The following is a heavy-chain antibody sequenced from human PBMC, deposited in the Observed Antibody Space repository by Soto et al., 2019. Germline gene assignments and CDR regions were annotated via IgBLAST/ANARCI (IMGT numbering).Heavy chain of an antibody. D-gene: IGHD3-10*01. CDR2: VSPPFRTS. Sequence: QVQLVQSGAEVKKPGSSVKVSCQTSGVSFNHNGIGWVRQAPGHGLEWMGGVSPPFRTSNYARKFQGRISITADASTGTVNMELSSLTSEDTAQYYCARVLYYGSGSYSPYGMDVWGQGTTVTVSS. CDR3: ARVLYYGSGSYSPYGMDV. J-gene: IGHJ6*02. V-gene: IGHV1-69*01. CDR1: GVSFNHNG.